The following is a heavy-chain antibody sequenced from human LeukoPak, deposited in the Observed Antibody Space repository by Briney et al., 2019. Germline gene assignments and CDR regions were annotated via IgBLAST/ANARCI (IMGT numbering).Heavy chain of an antibody. CDR2: INHSGST. CDR3: ARVGVAVYDYTASYYYYMDV. J-gene: IGHJ6*03. CDR1: GRSFSGYY. V-gene: IGHV4-34*01. D-gene: IGHD4-11*01. Sequence: SETLSLTCAVYGRSFSGYYWSWIRQPPGKGLEWIGEINHSGSTNYNPSLKSRVTISVDTSKNQFSLKLSSVTAADTAVYYCARVGVAVYDYTASYYYYMDVWGKGTTVTVSS.